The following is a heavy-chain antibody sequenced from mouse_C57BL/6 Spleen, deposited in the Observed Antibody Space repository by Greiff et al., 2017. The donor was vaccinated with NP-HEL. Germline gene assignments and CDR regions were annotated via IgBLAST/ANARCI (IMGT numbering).Heavy chain of an antibody. CDR3: ARSGNLTMDD. D-gene: IGHD2-1*01. CDR2: IDPSDSYT. Sequence: QVQLQQSGAELVMPGASVKLSCKASGYTFTSYWMHWVKQRPGQGLEWIGEIDPSDSYTNYNQKFKGKSTLTVDKSSSTAYMQLSSLTSEDSAVYYCARSGNLTMDDWGQGTSVTVSS. J-gene: IGHJ4*01. V-gene: IGHV1-69*01. CDR1: GYTFTSYW.